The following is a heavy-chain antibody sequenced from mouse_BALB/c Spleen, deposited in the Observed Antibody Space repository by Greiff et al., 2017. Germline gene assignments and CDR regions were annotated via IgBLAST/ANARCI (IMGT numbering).Heavy chain of an antibody. J-gene: IGHJ4*01. CDR3: ARGLTTRAMDY. D-gene: IGHD1-1*01. CDR1: GFTFSSYA. Sequence: DVMLVESGGGLVKPGGSLKLSCAASGFTFSSYAMSWVRQTPEKRLEWVASISSGGSTYYPDSVKGRFTISRDNARNILYLQMSSLRSEDTAMYYCARGLTTRAMDYWGQGTSVTVSS. V-gene: IGHV5-6-5*01. CDR2: ISSGGST.